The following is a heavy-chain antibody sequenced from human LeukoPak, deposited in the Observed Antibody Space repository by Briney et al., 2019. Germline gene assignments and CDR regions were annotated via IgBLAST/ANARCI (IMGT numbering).Heavy chain of an antibody. CDR1: GGSISSYY. J-gene: IGHJ4*02. V-gene: IGHV4-39*07. CDR3: ARYEVGAQPGDYFDY. CDR2: IYYSGST. Sequence: SETLSLTCTVSGGSISSYYWSWIRQPPGKGLEWIGSIYYSGSTYYNPSLKSRVTISVDTSKNQFSLKLSSVTAADTAVYYCARYEVGAQPGDYFDYWGQGTLVTVSS. D-gene: IGHD1-26*01.